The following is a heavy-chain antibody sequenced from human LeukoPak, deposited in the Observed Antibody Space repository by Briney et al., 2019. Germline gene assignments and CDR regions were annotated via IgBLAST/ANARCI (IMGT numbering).Heavy chain of an antibody. CDR3: ARDKNSSGDYLVRTSDY. D-gene: IGHD3-22*01. V-gene: IGHV3-66*01. J-gene: IGHJ4*02. CDR1: GFTVSSNY. CDR2: IYSGGST. Sequence: PGGSLRLSCAASGFTVSSNYMSWVRQAPGKGLEWVSVIYSGGSTYYADSVKGRFTIPRDNSKNTLYLQMNSLRAEDTAVYYCARDKNSSGDYLVRTSDYWGQGTLVTVSS.